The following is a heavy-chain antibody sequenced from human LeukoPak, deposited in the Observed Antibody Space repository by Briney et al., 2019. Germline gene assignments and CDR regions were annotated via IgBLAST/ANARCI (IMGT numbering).Heavy chain of an antibody. D-gene: IGHD4-11*01. CDR1: GFVFSTSV. Sequence: GGSLRLSCAASGFVFSTSVMHWVRQAPGKGLEWVALIWHDGSDIYYSDSVKGRFTISRDNSQNTVSLEMSSLRVDDTAIYYCARDAQRGFDYSNSLKYWGRGTLVTVSS. CDR2: IWHDGSDI. CDR3: ARDAQRGFDYSNSLKY. V-gene: IGHV3-33*01. J-gene: IGHJ4*01.